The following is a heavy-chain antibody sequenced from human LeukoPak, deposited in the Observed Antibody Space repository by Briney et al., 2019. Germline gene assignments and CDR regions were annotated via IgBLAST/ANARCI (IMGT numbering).Heavy chain of an antibody. J-gene: IGHJ4*02. Sequence: PGGSLRLSCAASRFTFSSYSMNWVRQAPGKGLEWVSSIISSSSYIYYADSVKGRFTISRDNAKNSLYLKMTSLRAEDTAVSYCAREEPYYYDSSGYRPPSFDSWGQGTLVTVSS. CDR2: IISSSSYI. CDR3: AREEPYYYDSSGYRPPSFDS. D-gene: IGHD3-22*01. CDR1: RFTFSSYS. V-gene: IGHV3-21*01.